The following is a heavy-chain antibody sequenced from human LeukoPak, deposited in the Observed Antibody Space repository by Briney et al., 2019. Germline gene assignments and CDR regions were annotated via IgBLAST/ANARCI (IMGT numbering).Heavy chain of an antibody. V-gene: IGHV4-31*03. CDR2: IYYSGST. Sequence: SETLSLTCTVSGGSISSGGYYWNWVRQHPGKGPEWIGYIYYSGSTYYNPSLKSRITISVDTSKNQFSLKLSSVTAADTAVYYCARDGGYGSGSYYLHYWGQGTLVTVSP. J-gene: IGHJ4*02. D-gene: IGHD3-10*01. CDR3: ARDGGYGSGSYYLHY. CDR1: GGSISSGGYY.